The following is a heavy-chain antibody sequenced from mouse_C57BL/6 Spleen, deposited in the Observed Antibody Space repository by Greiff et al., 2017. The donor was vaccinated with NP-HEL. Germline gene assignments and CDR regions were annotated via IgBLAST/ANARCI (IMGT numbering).Heavy chain of an antibody. CDR1: GYTFTSYW. CDR3: AANYYGSCFNIDY. Sequence: QVHVKQPGAELVRPGSSVKLSCKASGYTFTSYWMHWVKQRPIQGLEWIGNIDPSDSETHYNQKFKDKATLTVDKSSSTAYMQLSSLTSEDSAVYCCAANYYGSCFNIDYWGQGTTLTVSS. CDR2: IDPSDSET. V-gene: IGHV1-52*01. D-gene: IGHD1-1*01. J-gene: IGHJ2*01.